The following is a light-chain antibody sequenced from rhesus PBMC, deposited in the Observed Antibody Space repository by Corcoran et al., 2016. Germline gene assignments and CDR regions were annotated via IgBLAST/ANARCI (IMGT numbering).Light chain of an antibody. CDR3: QHGYGTPLT. Sequence: DIQMTQSPSSLSASVGDRVTIPCRASENVNNYLNWYQQKPGKAPKLLIYKASTLQSGVPSRFSGSGSGTDYTFTISSRQPEDVATYDCQHGYGTPLTFGGGTKVEIK. CDR2: KAS. V-gene: IGKV1-74*01. J-gene: IGKJ4*01. CDR1: ENVNNY.